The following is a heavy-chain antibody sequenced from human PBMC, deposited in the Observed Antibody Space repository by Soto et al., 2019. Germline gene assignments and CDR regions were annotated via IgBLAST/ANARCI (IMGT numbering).Heavy chain of an antibody. D-gene: IGHD3-9*01. V-gene: IGHV3-23*01. CDR2: IGGSGGNT. CDR1: GFTFSSYA. J-gene: IGHJ6*02. CDR3: ARVVRYFDTPYGMDI. Sequence: GGSLRLSCAAFGFTFSSYAMSRVRQAPGKGLEWVSGIGGSGGNTYYADSVKGRFTISRDNSKNTLFLQMNSLRAEDTAEYYCARVVRYFDTPYGMDIWGQGTTVTVSS.